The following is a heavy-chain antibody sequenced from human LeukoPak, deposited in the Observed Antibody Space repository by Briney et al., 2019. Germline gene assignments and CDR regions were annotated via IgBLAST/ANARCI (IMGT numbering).Heavy chain of an antibody. CDR2: ISGGGEST. D-gene: IGHD6-19*01. J-gene: IGHJ4*02. CDR3: AKGKYSSGGVPDY. V-gene: IGHV3-23*01. Sequence: GGSLGLSCVASEFTFSSRAMNWVRQAPGKGLEWVSSISGGGESTYYADSVKGRFTVSRDNSKNTLYLQINSLRGEDTAVYYCAKGKYSSGGVPDYWGQGTLVTVSS. CDR1: EFTFSSRA.